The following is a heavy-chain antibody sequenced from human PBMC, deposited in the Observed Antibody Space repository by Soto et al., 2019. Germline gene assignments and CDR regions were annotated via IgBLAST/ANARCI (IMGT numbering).Heavy chain of an antibody. J-gene: IGHJ6*02. Sequence: SCAASGFTFSSYAMHWVRQAPGPRLEWMGWINAGNGNTKYSQKFQGRVTITRDTSASTAYMELSSLRSEDTAVYYCARGHGASFWSGYYYYYGMDVWGQGTTVTVSS. V-gene: IGHV1-3*01. CDR1: GFTFSSYA. CDR2: INAGNGNT. D-gene: IGHD3-3*01. CDR3: ARGHGASFWSGYYYYYGMDV.